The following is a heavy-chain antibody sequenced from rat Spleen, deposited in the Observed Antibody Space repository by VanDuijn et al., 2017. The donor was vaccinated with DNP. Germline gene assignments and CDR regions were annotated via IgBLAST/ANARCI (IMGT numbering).Heavy chain of an antibody. CDR3: ASGFGWFAY. CDR2: VSTSGSKT. CDR1: GFTFSDYY. V-gene: IGHV5-25*01. Sequence: EVQLVESGGGSVQPGRSLKLSCAASGFTFSDYYMAWVRQPPTKGLEWVATVSTSGSKTYYPDSVKGRFTVSRDHAKNTLYLRLNSLRSEDTATYYCASGFGWFAYWGQGTLVTVSS. D-gene: IGHD4-1*01. J-gene: IGHJ3*01.